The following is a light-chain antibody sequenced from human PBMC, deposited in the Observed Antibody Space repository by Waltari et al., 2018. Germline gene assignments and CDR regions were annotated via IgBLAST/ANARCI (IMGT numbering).Light chain of an antibody. CDR3: QQYDNLPLT. Sequence: DIQMTQSPSSLSASVGDRVTITCQASQAISNYLNWYQQKPGKAPKLLIYGASNLEKGVPSRFSGSGSGTDFTFTISSLQPEDFATYYCQQYDNLPLTFGGGTKVEIK. CDR2: GAS. CDR1: QAISNY. V-gene: IGKV1-33*01. J-gene: IGKJ4*01.